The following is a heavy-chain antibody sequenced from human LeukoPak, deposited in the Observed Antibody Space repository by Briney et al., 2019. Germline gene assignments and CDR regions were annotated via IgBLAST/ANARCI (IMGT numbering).Heavy chain of an antibody. CDR3: ASHYGDYYYYGMDV. CDR2: IYYSGST. D-gene: IGHD4-17*01. V-gene: IGHV4-59*01. J-gene: IGHJ6*02. Sequence: SETLSLTCTVSGGSISGYYWSWIRQPPGKGLEWIGYIYYSGSTNYNPSLKSRVTISVDTSKNQLSLKLSSVTAADTAVYYCASHYGDYYYYGMDVWGQGTTVTVSS. CDR1: GGSISGYY.